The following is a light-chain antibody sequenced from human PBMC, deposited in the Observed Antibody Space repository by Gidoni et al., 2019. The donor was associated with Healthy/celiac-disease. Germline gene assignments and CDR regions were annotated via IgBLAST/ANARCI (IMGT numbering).Light chain of an antibody. V-gene: IGKV2-28*01. CDR1: QSVLHSNGYNY. J-gene: IGKJ1*01. CDR3: MQALQTLTWT. CDR2: LGA. Sequence: DIVMSPSSLPMPVTPGEPASISARSSQSVLHSNGYNYLDCYLQKPGQSPKLLLYLGANRASGVPDRFSGSGSGTDVTLRISRVEAEDVGVYYCMQALQTLTWTFGEGPKVEIK.